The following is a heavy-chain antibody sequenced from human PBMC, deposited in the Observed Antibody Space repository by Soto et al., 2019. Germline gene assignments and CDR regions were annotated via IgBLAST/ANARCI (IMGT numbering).Heavy chain of an antibody. CDR3: ARVFDSTEYGATAGTSWYFDL. V-gene: IGHV4-39*01. J-gene: IGHJ2*01. CDR1: GGSISSSSYY. Sequence: QLQLQESGPGLVKPSETLSLTCTVSGGSISSSSYYWGWIRQPPGKGLEWIGSIYYSGSTYYNPSLKSRVAISVDTSKNQFSLKLSSVTAADTAVYYCARVFDSTEYGATAGTSWYFDLWGRGTLVTVSS. CDR2: IYYSGST. D-gene: IGHD6-13*01.